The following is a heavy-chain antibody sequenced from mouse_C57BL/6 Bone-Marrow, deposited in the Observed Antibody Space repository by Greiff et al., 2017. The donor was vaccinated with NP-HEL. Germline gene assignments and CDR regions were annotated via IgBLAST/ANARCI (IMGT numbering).Heavy chain of an antibody. CDR3: ARWDYGRGYYFDY. Sequence: QVHVKQSGPELVKPGASVKISCKASGYSFTSYYIHWVKQRPGQGLEWIGWIYPGSGNTKYNEKFKGKATLTADTSSSTAYMQLSSLTSEDSAVYYCARWDYGRGYYFDYWGQGTTLTVSS. CDR1: GYSFTSYY. CDR2: IYPGSGNT. J-gene: IGHJ2*01. D-gene: IGHD1-1*01. V-gene: IGHV1-66*01.